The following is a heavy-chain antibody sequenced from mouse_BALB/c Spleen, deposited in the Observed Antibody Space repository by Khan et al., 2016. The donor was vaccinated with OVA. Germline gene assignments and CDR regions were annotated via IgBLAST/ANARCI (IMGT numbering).Heavy chain of an antibody. Sequence: VQLQQSGAELARPGASVKLSCKASGYIFTDYNINWMRQRTGQGLEWIGEIYPGSDNTYYNERFKGKATLNVDKSSSTAYMHLSSLTSEDSAVYFCTREWAAWFPYWGHGTLVTVSA. V-gene: IGHV1-77*01. CDR3: TREWAAWFPY. J-gene: IGHJ3*01. CDR2: IYPGSDNT. CDR1: GYIFTDYN.